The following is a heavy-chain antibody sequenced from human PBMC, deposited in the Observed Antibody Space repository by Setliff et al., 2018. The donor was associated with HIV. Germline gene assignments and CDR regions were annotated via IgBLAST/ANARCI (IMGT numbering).Heavy chain of an antibody. CDR2: IGPSGSST. CDR3: ARDHIAARSVDY. J-gene: IGHJ4*02. V-gene: IGHV1-46*02. Sequence: ASVKVSCKTSAYTFNSYYMHWIRQALGQGLEWMGLIGPSGSSTTYAQNFQGRVTMSRDTSTNTVYMELSSLRSEDTAVYYCARDHIAARSVDYWGQGTLVTVSS. D-gene: IGHD6-6*01. CDR1: AYTFNSYY.